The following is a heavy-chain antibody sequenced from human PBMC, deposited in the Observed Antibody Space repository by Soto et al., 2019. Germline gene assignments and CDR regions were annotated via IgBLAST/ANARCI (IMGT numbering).Heavy chain of an antibody. CDR2: IYYSGST. J-gene: IGHJ5*02. D-gene: IGHD6-6*01. Sequence: QVQLQESGPGLVKPSQTLSLTCTVSGGSISSGGYYWIWIRQYPGEGLEWIGHIYYSGSTYYNPSLKSRVTISVDTSKNQFSLKLTSVTAADTAVYYCARAVHVTPNWFDPWGQGTLVTVSS. V-gene: IGHV4-31*03. CDR1: GGSISSGGYY. CDR3: ARAVHVTPNWFDP.